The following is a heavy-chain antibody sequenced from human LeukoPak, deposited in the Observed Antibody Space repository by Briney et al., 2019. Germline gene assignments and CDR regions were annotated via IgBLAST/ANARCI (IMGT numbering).Heavy chain of an antibody. D-gene: IGHD2-2*01. J-gene: IGHJ6*03. Sequence: ASVKVSCKASGYSFTSNVISWVRQAPGQGLEWMGWINPNSGGTNYAQKFQGRVTMTRDTSISTAYMELSRLRSDDTAVYYCARGYCSSTSCPKGYYYYYMDVWGKGTTVTVSS. V-gene: IGHV1-2*02. CDR2: INPNSGGT. CDR1: GYSFTSNV. CDR3: ARGYCSSTSCPKGYYYYYMDV.